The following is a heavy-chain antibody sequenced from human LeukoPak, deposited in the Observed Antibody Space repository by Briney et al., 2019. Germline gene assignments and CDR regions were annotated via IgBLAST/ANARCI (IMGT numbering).Heavy chain of an antibody. J-gene: IGHJ4*02. Sequence: ASVKVSCKASGYTFTGYYMHWVRQAPGQGLEWMGRINPNSGGTNYAQKFQGRVTMTRDTSISTAYLELRRLRSDDTAVYYCVRFPITIFGVGTYYFDYWGQGTLVTVSS. CDR1: GYTFTGYY. CDR2: INPNSGGT. V-gene: IGHV1-2*06. D-gene: IGHD3-3*01. CDR3: VRFPITIFGVGTYYFDY.